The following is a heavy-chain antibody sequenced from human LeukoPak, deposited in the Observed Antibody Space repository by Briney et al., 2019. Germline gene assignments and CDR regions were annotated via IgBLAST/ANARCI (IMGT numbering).Heavy chain of an antibody. CDR1: GFTFSSYA. CDR3: ARVLSGWFDV. D-gene: IGHD2-15*01. J-gene: IGHJ6*04. V-gene: IGHV3-21*01. CDR2: ISSSSSYI. Sequence: GGSLRLSCAASGFTFSSYAMSWVRQAPGKGLEWVSSISSSSSYIYYADSVRGRFTISRDNAKNSLYLQMNSLRAEDTAVYYCARVLSGWFDVWGKGTTVTISS.